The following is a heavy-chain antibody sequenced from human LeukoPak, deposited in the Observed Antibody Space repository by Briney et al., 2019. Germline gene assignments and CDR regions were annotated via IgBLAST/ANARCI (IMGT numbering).Heavy chain of an antibody. CDR3: ARGVAGYGPYDY. CDR2: INHSGST. V-gene: IGHV4-34*01. D-gene: IGHD5-12*01. Sequence: SETLSLTCAVYGGSFSGYYWSWIRQPPGKGLEWIGEINHSGSTNYNPSLKSRVTISGDTPKNEFSLKLSSVTAADTAVYYCARGVAGYGPYDYWGQGTLVTVSS. CDR1: GGSFSGYY. J-gene: IGHJ4*02.